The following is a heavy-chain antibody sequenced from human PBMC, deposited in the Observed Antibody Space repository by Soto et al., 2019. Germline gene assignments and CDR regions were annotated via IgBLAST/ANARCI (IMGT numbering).Heavy chain of an antibody. J-gene: IGHJ5*02. CDR2: IYYSGTT. D-gene: IGHD1-26*01. CDR3: ARDRFATPTGDWFDP. V-gene: IGHV4-31*03. Sequence: SETLSLTCTVSGGSISSGGYYWSWIRQHPGKGLEWIGYIYYSGTTYYNPSLKSRVTISVDTSKNQFSLKLSSVTAADTAVYYCARDRFATPTGDWFDPWGQGTLVTVSS. CDR1: GGSISSGGYY.